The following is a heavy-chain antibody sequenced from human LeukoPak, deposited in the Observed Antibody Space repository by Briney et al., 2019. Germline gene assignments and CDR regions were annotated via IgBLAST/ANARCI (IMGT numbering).Heavy chain of an antibody. J-gene: IGHJ3*02. CDR2: IYYSGST. Sequence: SETLSLTCTVSGGSINIYYWSWIRQPPGKGLEWIGYIYYSGSTYYNPSLKSRVTISVDTSKNQFSLKLSSVTAADTAVYYCARDLSSGWTGDDAFDIWGQGTMVTVSS. D-gene: IGHD6-19*01. V-gene: IGHV4-30-4*08. CDR1: GGSINIYY. CDR3: ARDLSSGWTGDDAFDI.